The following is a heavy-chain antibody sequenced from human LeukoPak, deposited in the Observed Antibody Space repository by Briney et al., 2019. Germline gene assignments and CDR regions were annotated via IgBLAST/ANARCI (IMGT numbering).Heavy chain of an antibody. CDR1: GFTFSSYA. CDR3: AKDRREGYPRDSFDV. J-gene: IGHJ3*01. D-gene: IGHD5-24*01. V-gene: IGHV3-23*05. CDR2: IKSTGSST. Sequence: SGGSLRLSCAASGFTFSSYAMSWVRQAPGKGLEWVSSIKSTGSSTYYGDAVKGRFTISRDNSENTVYLQMHSLRAEDTALYYCAKDRREGYPRDSFDVWGQGTAVTVSS.